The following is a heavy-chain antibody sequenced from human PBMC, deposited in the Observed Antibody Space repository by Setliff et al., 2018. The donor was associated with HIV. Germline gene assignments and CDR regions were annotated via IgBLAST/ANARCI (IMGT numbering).Heavy chain of an antibody. V-gene: IGHV4-38-2*01. D-gene: IGHD4-17*01. Sequence: SETLSLTCGVSGYSISSGYYWGWIRQSPGKGLEWIGSIYHNGISYYNPSLKSRVTISVDTSQNQFSLKLSSVTAADTAIYYCARRIYGNNPYFDYWSQGTLVTVSS. CDR3: ARRIYGNNPYFDY. J-gene: IGHJ4*02. CDR2: IYHNGIS. CDR1: GYSISSGYY.